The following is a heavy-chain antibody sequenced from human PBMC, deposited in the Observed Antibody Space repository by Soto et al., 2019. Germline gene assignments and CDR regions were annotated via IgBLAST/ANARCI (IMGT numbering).Heavy chain of an antibody. D-gene: IGHD3-16*01. CDR2: IYYSGST. CDR3: ARSRNFDYAFY. CDR1: GGSINSFF. V-gene: IGHV4-59*01. Sequence: ASETLSLTCTVSGGSINSFFWSWIRQSPGKGLEYIGYIYYSGSTTYNPSLKSRVTISVDTSKNQFSLKLSSVTAADTAVYYCARSRNFDYAFYWGQGTLVTVSS. J-gene: IGHJ4*02.